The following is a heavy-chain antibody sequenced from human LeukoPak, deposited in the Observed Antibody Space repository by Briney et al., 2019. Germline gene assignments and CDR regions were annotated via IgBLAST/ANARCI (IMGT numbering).Heavy chain of an antibody. V-gene: IGHV1-2*02. D-gene: IGHD5-24*01. CDR2: INPNSGGT. J-gene: IGHJ1*01. CDR3: ARVERDGYNWESLAEYFQH. Sequence: ASVKVSCKASGYTFTGYYMHWVRQAPGQGLEWMGWINPNSGGTNYAQKFQGRATMTRDTSISTAYMELSRLRSDDTAVYYCARVERDGYNWESLAEYFQHWGQGTLVTVSS. CDR1: GYTFTGYY.